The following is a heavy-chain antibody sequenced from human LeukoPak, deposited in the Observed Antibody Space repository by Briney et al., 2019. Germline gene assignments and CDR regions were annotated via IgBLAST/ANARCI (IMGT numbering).Heavy chain of an antibody. CDR1: GFTVSSYY. J-gene: IGHJ4*02. D-gene: IGHD3-10*01. Sequence: PGGSLRLSCAASGFTVSSYYMTWVRQAPGKGLEWVSIIYSAGSTYYADSVKGRFTISRDNSKNTLYLQMDSLRAEDTAVYYCAKDRGFTFASGSSELDYWGQGTQVTASS. V-gene: IGHV3-53*01. CDR3: AKDRGFTFASGSSELDY. CDR2: IYSAGST.